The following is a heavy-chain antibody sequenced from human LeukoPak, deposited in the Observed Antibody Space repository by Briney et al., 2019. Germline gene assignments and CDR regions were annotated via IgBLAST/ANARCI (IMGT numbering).Heavy chain of an antibody. D-gene: IGHD6-19*01. CDR2: ISAYNGNT. Sequence: ASVKVSCKASGYTFTSYGISWVRQAPGQGLEWMGWISAYNGNTNYAQKLQGRVTMTTDTSTSTAYMELRSLRSDDTAVYYCATGSKIDSSGQHPHDYWGQGTLVTVSS. CDR3: ATGSKIDSSGQHPHDY. CDR1: GYTFTSYG. V-gene: IGHV1-18*01. J-gene: IGHJ4*02.